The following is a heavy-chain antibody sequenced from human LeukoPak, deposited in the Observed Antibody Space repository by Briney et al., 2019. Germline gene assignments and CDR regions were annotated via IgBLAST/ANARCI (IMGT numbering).Heavy chain of an antibody. CDR1: GFTFNKYW. D-gene: IGHD3-10*01. CDR2: INQDDSQI. Sequence: GSLRLSCAASGFTFNKYWLTWVRQAPGKGLEWVANINQDDSQIYYLESVEGRFTITRDNAKNSLHLQMNSLRVEDTAVYYCARGYYCAGPYYFSFWDYWGHGTLVTVSS. V-gene: IGHV3-7*01. J-gene: IGHJ4*01. CDR3: ARGYYCAGPYYFSFWDY.